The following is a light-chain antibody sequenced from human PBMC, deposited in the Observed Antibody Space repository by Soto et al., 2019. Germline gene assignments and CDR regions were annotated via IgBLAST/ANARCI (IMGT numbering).Light chain of an antibody. CDR1: SRDIGGYDF. J-gene: IGLJ1*01. CDR2: NVN. V-gene: IGLV2-8*01. CDR3: RSYSDTNICV. Sequence: QSALTQPPSASGSPGQAVTISCTGTSRDIGGYDFVSWYQVRPGEAPQLIIYNVNGRPSGVPRRFSGSKSGNPASLTVSGLQAVDEADYYCRSYSDTNICVFGTGTKVTVL.